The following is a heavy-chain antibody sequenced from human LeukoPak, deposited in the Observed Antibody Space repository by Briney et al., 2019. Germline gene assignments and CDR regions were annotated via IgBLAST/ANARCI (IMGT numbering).Heavy chain of an antibody. CDR3: SRGLDSRKLGY. CDR1: GGTFSSYA. Sequence: SVKVSCKASGGTFSSYAISWVRQAPGQGLEWMGGIIPIFGTANYAQKFQGRVTITTDESTSTAYMELSSLRSEDTAVYFCSRGLDSRKLGYWGQGILVTVSS. CDR2: IIPIFGTA. D-gene: IGHD3-22*01. J-gene: IGHJ4*02. V-gene: IGHV1-69*05.